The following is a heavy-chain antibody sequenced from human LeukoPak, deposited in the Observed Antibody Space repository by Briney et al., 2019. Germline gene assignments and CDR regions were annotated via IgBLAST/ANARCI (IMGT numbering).Heavy chain of an antibody. CDR3: ASYYYGSGTSFGY. J-gene: IGHJ4*02. V-gene: IGHV3-30*02. CDR1: GFTFSSYG. D-gene: IGHD3-10*01. Sequence: GGSLRLSCAASGFTFSSYGMHWVRQAPGKGLEWVALIRYDGSNKYYADSVKGRFTISRDNSKKTLYLQMNSLRAEDTAVYYCASYYYGSGTSFGYWGQGTLVTVSS. CDR2: IRYDGSNK.